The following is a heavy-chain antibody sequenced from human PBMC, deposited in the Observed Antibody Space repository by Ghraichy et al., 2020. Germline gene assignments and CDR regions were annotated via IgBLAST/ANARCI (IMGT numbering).Heavy chain of an antibody. Sequence: GGSLRLSCAASGLTFRTYGMSWVRQAPGSGLEWVSAISGSGTTTYYADSVKGRFTISRDNSNNTLYLQMNSLRAEDTAVYYCAKGKWGPGAVAAFDYWGQGTLVTVSS. D-gene: IGHD6-19*01. J-gene: IGHJ4*02. V-gene: IGHV3-23*01. CDR2: ISGSGTTT. CDR1: GLTFRTYG. CDR3: AKGKWGPGAVAAFDY.